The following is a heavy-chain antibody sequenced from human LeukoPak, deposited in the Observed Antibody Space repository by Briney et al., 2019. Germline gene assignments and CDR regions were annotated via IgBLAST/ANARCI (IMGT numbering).Heavy chain of an antibody. D-gene: IGHD6-19*01. Sequence: PGGSLRLSCAASGFTVSSKYMSWVRQAPGKGLEWVSVIYSGGSTNYADSAKGRFTISRDNSNNTLYLQMNSLRVEDTAVYFCAGLSSDSSGWYYYFDYWGQGTLVTVSA. V-gene: IGHV3-66*01. CDR1: GFTVSSKY. CDR2: IYSGGST. CDR3: AGLSSDSSGWYYYFDY. J-gene: IGHJ4*02.